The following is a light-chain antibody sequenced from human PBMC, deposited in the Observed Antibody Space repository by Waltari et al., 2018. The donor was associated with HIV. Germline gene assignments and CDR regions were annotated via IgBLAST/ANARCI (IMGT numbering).Light chain of an antibody. V-gene: IGLV2-8*01. CDR3: SSFAGSNNLGV. Sequence: QSALTQPPSASGSPGQSVTISSTGTSSDIGGYNYVSWYQHHPGKAPKLMIYEVSKRPSGVPDRFSGSKSGNTASLTVSGLQAEDEADYYCSSFAGSNNLGVFGGGTKLTVL. CDR1: SSDIGGYNY. CDR2: EVS. J-gene: IGLJ3*02.